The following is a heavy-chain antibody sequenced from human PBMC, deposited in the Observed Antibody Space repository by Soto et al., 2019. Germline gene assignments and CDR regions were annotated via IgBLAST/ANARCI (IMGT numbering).Heavy chain of an antibody. Sequence: GGSLRLSCEASGFTFSGFDMHWVRQPTGKGLEWVSTIGTAGDTYYAVSVKGRFTISRDNAKNSLSLQINSLRAGDTAVYFCARGQEVCAPLFDYLGQGTQVTASS. CDR2: IGTAGDT. V-gene: IGHV3-13*01. CDR1: GFTFSGFD. CDR3: ARGQEVCAPLFDY. D-gene: IGHD2-21*01. J-gene: IGHJ4*02.